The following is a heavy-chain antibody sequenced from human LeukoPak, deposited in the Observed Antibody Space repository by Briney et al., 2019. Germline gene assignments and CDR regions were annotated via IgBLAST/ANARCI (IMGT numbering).Heavy chain of an antibody. V-gene: IGHV1-2*02. CDR1: GYTFTGYY. CDR2: INPNSGGT. CDR3: ASEIVVVPAAMGFDP. J-gene: IGHJ5*02. D-gene: IGHD2-2*01. Sequence: ASVKVSCKASGYTFTGYYMHWVRQAPGQGLEWMGWINPNSGGTNYAQKFQGRVTMTRDTSISTAYMELSRLRSDDTAVYYCASEIVVVPAAMGFDPWGQGTLVTVSS.